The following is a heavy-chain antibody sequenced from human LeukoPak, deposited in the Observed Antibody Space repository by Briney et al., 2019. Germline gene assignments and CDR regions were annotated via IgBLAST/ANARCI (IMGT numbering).Heavy chain of an antibody. V-gene: IGHV4-4*07. J-gene: IGHJ2*01. CDR1: GGSISSYC. CDR2: IYTSGST. CDR3: ARGLGSSSWYVAQRYWYFDL. D-gene: IGHD6-13*01. Sequence: SETLSLTCTVSGGSISSYCWSWIRQPAGKGLEWIGRIYTSGSTNYNPSLKSRVTMSVDTSKNQFSLKLSSVTAADTAVYYCARGLGSSSWYVAQRYWYFDLWGRGTLVTVSS.